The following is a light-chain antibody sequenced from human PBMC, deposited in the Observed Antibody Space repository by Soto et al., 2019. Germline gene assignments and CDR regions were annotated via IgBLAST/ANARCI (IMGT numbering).Light chain of an antibody. CDR3: QQYNDYSWT. V-gene: IGKV1-5*03. CDR1: QSISAW. J-gene: IGKJ1*01. Sequence: DIQMTQSPSTLSAPVGDRVTINCRASQSISAWLAWYQQKPGKAPRLLIYKASTLEIGVPSRFSGSGSGTEFTLTISSQQPDDVATYYCQQYNDYSWTFGQGTKVEIK. CDR2: KAS.